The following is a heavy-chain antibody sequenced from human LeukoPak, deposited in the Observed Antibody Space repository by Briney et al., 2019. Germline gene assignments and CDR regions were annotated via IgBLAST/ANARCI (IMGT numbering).Heavy chain of an antibody. J-gene: IGHJ4*02. Sequence: ASVKVSCKASGYSFTNNYIHWVRQAPGQGFEWMGMIYPRDGSTSYAQRFQDRVTVTRDTSTSTVHMELSGLRAEDTALYYCARDQEGFDYWGQGTLVTVSS. CDR1: GYSFTNNY. V-gene: IGHV1-46*01. CDR2: IYPRDGST. CDR3: ARDQEGFDY.